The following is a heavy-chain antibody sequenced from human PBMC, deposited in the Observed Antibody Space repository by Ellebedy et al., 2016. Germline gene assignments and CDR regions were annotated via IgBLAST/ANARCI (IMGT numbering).Heavy chain of an antibody. V-gene: IGHV4-61*02. CDR2: IYTSGST. J-gene: IGHJ3*02. CDR3: AREVVVPAAIGADAFDI. D-gene: IGHD2-2*02. Sequence: SETLSLXXTVSGGSISSSSYYWSWIRQPAGKGLEWIGRIYTSGSTNYNPSLKSRVTMSVDTSKNQFSLKLSSVTAADTAVYYCAREVVVPAAIGADAFDIWGQGTMVTVSS. CDR1: GGSISSSSYY.